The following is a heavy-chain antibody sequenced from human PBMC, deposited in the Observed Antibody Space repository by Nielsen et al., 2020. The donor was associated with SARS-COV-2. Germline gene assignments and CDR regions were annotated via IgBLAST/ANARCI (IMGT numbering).Heavy chain of an antibody. CDR2: IKSKIDGGTT. J-gene: IGHJ5*02. V-gene: IGHV3-15*01. CDR3: ATARYCSRTSCSAGTDMFDP. Sequence: GESLKISCAASGFTLRDFWMSWVSQAPGKGLEWVGRIKSKIDGGTTDYAAPVKDRFSISRDDSKNTVYLDMSSLRTEDTAVYYCATARYCSRTSCSAGTDMFDPWGQGTQVIVSS. CDR1: GFTLRDFW. D-gene: IGHD2-2*01.